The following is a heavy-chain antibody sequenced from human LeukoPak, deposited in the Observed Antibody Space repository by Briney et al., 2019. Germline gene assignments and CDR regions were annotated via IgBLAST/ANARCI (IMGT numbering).Heavy chain of an antibody. CDR1: GFTFSDYG. Sequence: PGRSLRHSRVAPGFTFSDYGMHGVRPAPGEGLEWVAVISSDGGTKYYADSVQGRFTVSRDNSQNTLSLQMNSLRPEDTAVFYCARKGSSSWYGGGWAYWGQGILVTVSS. V-gene: IGHV3-30*03. D-gene: IGHD6-13*01. J-gene: IGHJ4*02. CDR3: ARKGSSSWYGGGWAY. CDR2: ISSDGGTK.